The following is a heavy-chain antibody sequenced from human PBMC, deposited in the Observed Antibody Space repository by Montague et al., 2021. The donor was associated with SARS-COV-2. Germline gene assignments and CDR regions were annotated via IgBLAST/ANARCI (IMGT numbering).Heavy chain of an antibody. CDR3: ARDPLDYGLWSSGSYYNAYYYYYGMDV. CDR2: ISSSSSYI. Sequence: SLRLSCAASGFTFSSYSMNWVRQAPGKGLEWVSSISSSSSYIYYADSVKGRFTISRDNAKNPLYLQMYSLRAEDTAVYYCARDPLDYGLWSSGSYYNAYYYYYGMDVWGQGTTVTVSS. D-gene: IGHD3-10*01. CDR1: GFTFSSYS. V-gene: IGHV3-21*01. J-gene: IGHJ6*02.